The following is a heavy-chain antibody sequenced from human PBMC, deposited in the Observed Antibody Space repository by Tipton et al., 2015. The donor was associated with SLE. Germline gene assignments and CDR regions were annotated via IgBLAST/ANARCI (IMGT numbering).Heavy chain of an antibody. D-gene: IGHD3-16*01. CDR3: ARIYGGNFDF. CDR1: GGSFSGHY. V-gene: IGHV4-34*01. Sequence: LRLSCAVYGGSFSGHYWSWIRQPPGKGLEWIGEINHSGSTNYNPSLRSRVTMSVDTSKNQFSLKLSSVTAADTAVYHCARIYGGNFDFWGQGALVIVSS. CDR2: INHSGST. J-gene: IGHJ4*02.